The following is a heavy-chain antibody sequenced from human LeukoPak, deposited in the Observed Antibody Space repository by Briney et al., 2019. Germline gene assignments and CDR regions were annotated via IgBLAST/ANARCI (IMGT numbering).Heavy chain of an antibody. V-gene: IGHV4-39*01. CDR2: IYNSGST. J-gene: IGHJ4*02. CDR1: GGSISSSTYN. Sequence: SETLSLTCTVSGGSISSSTYNWGWIRQPPGQGLEWIGSIYNSGSTFYNPSLKSRATISIDTSKNQFSLKLSSVTAADTAIYYCASQPYYESSGYYFYWGQGTLVTVSS. D-gene: IGHD3-22*01. CDR3: ASQPYYESSGYYFY.